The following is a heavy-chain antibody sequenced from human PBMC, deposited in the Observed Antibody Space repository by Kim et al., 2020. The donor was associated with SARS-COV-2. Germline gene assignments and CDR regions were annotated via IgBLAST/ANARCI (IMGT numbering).Heavy chain of an antibody. CDR1: GFTFSSYG. CDR3: ARDRYYYDSSGSFDY. V-gene: IGHV3-33*05. CDR2: ISYDGSNK. J-gene: IGHJ4*02. Sequence: GGSLRLSCAASGFTFSSYGMHWVRQAPGKGLEWVAVISYDGSNKYYADSVKGRFTISRDNSKNTLYLQMNSLRAEDTAVYYCARDRYYYDSSGSFDYWGQGTLVTVSS. D-gene: IGHD3-22*01.